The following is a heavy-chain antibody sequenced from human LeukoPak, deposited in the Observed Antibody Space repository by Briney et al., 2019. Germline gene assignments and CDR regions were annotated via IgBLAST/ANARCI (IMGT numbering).Heavy chain of an antibody. CDR2: IIPIFGTA. CDR3: ARDGYYDSSGYYSAGPFDY. CDR1: GGTFSSYA. V-gene: IGHV1-69*13. D-gene: IGHD3-22*01. Sequence: ASVTVSCKASGGTFSSYAISWVRQAPGQGLEWMGGIIPIFGTANYAQKFQGRVTITADESTSTAYMELSSLRSEDTAVYYCARDGYYDSSGYYSAGPFDYWGQGTLVTVSS. J-gene: IGHJ4*02.